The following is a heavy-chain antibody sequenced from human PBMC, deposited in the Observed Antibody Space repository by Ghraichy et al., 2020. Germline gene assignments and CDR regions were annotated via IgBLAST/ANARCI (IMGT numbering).Heavy chain of an antibody. J-gene: IGHJ4*02. D-gene: IGHD2-15*01. CDR3: AKDPGCSGGSCYSTSVFGGFDY. CDR2: ISGSGGST. CDR1: GFTFSSYA. Sequence: GESLNISCAASGFTFSSYAMSWVRQAPGKGLEWVSAISGSGGSTYYADSVKGRFTISRDNSKNTLYLQMNSLRAEDTAVYYCAKDPGCSGGSCYSTSVFGGFDYWGQGTLVTVSS. V-gene: IGHV3-23*01.